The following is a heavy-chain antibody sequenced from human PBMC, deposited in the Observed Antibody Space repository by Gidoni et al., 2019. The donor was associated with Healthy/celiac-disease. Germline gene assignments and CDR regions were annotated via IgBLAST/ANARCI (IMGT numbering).Heavy chain of an antibody. D-gene: IGHD6-19*01. J-gene: IGHJ4*02. CDR3: ARLMTGYSSGGGDY. V-gene: IGHV4-39*01. CDR1: GCSISSSSYY. Sequence: QLQLQESGPGLVKPSETLSLTCTVPGCSISSSSYYWGWVRQPPGKGLEWIGSIYYSGSTYYNPSLKSRVTISVDTSKNQFSLKLSSVTAADTAVYYCARLMTGYSSGGGDYWGQGTLVTVSS. CDR2: IYYSGST.